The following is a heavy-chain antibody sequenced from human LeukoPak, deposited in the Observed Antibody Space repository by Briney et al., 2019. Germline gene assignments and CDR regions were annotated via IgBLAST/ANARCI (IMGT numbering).Heavy chain of an antibody. CDR1: GGSFSDYY. CDR2: INHSGST. Sequence: PSETLSLTCAVYGGSFSDYYWSWIRQPPGKGLEWIGEINHSGSTNYNLSLKSRVIISVDMSKNQLSLKPSSVTAADTAVYYCARPSAPEEEWGQGTLVTVSS. CDR3: ARPSAPEEE. V-gene: IGHV4-34*01. J-gene: IGHJ4*02.